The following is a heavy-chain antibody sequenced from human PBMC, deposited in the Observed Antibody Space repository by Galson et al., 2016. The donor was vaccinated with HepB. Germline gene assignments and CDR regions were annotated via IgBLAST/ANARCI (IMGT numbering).Heavy chain of an antibody. D-gene: IGHD4-11*01. CDR2: IYQRGAT. CDR1: GDSISSGGYA. Sequence: TLSLTCDVLGDSISSGGYAWSWIRRPPGKGLEWIGYIYQRGATYYNPSLKSRVTISLDRSKNQFSLNVNSVTAADSAVYYCARGYSNWFDPWGQGTLVTVTS. J-gene: IGHJ5*02. V-gene: IGHV4-30-2*01. CDR3: ARGYSNWFDP.